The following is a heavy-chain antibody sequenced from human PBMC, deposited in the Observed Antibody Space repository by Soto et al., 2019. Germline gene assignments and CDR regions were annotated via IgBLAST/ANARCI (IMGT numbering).Heavy chain of an antibody. Sequence: QLQLQESGPGLVKPSETLSLTCTVSGGSVNSDNFYWGWIRQAPGKGLEWIGTIYYNGNTYYNPSLKSRVTISIDTSKNQFSLKVSSVTAAETAVYYCVRHGDSSGNYYYYAMDIWGQGTTVTVSS. J-gene: IGHJ6*02. CDR3: VRHGDSSGNYYYYAMDI. V-gene: IGHV4-39*01. D-gene: IGHD3-22*01. CDR2: IYYNGNT. CDR1: GGSVNSDNFY.